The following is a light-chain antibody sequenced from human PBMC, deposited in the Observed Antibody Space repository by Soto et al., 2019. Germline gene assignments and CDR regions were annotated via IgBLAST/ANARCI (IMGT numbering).Light chain of an antibody. Sequence: QSVLTQPPSASGSPGQSVTISCTGTSSDVGGYDYVSWYQQHPGKAPKLMIYEVTIRPSGVSDRFSGSKSGNTASLTVSGLQAEDEADYYCSSYTGGNPSYVFGPVTKVTVL. CDR3: SSYTGGNPSYV. CDR2: EVT. V-gene: IGLV2-8*01. J-gene: IGLJ1*01. CDR1: SSDVGGYDY.